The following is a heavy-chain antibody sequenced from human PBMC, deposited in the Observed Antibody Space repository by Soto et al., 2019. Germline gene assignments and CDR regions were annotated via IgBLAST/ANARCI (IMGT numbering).Heavy chain of an antibody. CDR1: GFTFSSDG. V-gene: IGHV3-21*01. D-gene: IGHD3-10*01. CDR2: ISSSSSYI. Sequence: EVQLVESGGGLVKPGGSLRLSCAGSGFTFSSDGMIWVCQAPGKGLEWVSSISSSSSYIYYADSVKGRLTISRDNAKNSLFLQMNSLRAEDTAVYYCARVRWGHFYGSGSYDYWGQGTLVTVSS. CDR3: ARVRWGHFYGSGSYDY. J-gene: IGHJ4*02.